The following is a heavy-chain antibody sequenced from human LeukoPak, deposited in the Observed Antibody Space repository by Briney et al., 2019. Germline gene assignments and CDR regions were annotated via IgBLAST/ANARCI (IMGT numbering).Heavy chain of an antibody. Sequence: PSGTLSLTCAVSGGSISSSNWWSWVRQPPGKGLEWIGEIYHSGRTNYNASLKSRVTISVDTSKNQFSLKLSSVTAAETAVYYCAREGRYRYGYNEYHSYMDIWGKGTTVTVSS. J-gene: IGHJ6*03. CDR3: AREGRYRYGYNEYHSYMDI. V-gene: IGHV4-4*02. CDR1: GGSISSSNW. CDR2: IYHSGRT. D-gene: IGHD5-24*01.